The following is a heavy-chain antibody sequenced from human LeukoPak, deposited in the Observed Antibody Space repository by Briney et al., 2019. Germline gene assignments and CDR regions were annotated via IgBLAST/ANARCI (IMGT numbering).Heavy chain of an antibody. CDR2: ISGSGGST. CDR3: AKVLRFSSNCSSTSCFRAYYYYYYMDV. J-gene: IGHJ6*03. CDR1: GFTFSSYA. V-gene: IGHV3-23*01. Sequence: GGSLRLSCAASGFTFSSYAMSWVRQAPGKGLEWVSAISGSGGSTYYADSVKGRFTISRDNSKNTLYLQMNSLRAEDTAVYYCAKVLRFSSNCSSTSCFRAYYYYYYMDVWGKGTTVTISS. D-gene: IGHD2-2*01.